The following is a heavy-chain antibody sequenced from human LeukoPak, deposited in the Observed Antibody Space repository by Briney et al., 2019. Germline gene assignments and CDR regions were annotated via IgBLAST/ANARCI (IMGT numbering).Heavy chain of an antibody. CDR2: IYSGGDT. J-gene: IGHJ4*02. CDR3: TRDPDG. CDR1: GFTVTNYY. Sequence: GGSLRLSCAASGFTVTNYYMSWVRQAPGKGLEWVSVIYSGGDTFHADSVKGRFTLSRDNSKNILYLQMNSLRAEDTAVYNCTRDPDGWGQGTLVTVSS. V-gene: IGHV3-66*01.